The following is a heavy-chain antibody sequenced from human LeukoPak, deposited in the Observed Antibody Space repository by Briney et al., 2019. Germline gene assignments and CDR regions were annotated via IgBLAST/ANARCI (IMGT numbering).Heavy chain of an antibody. CDR1: GGSISSSSYY. J-gene: IGHJ5*02. D-gene: IGHD3-10*01. CDR2: IYYSGST. CDR3: ARRAYGSGSYPFDP. Sequence: PSETLSLTCTVSGGSISSSSYYWGWIHQPPGKGLEWIGSIYYSGSTYYNPSLKSRVTISVDTSKNQFSLKLSSVTAADTAVYYCARRAYGSGSYPFDPWGQGTLVTVSS. V-gene: IGHV4-39*01.